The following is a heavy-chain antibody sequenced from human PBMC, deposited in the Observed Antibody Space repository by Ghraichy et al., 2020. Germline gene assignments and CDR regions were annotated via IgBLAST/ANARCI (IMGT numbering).Heavy chain of an antibody. J-gene: IGHJ3*02. CDR1: GFTFSSYW. Sequence: GGSLRLSCAASGFTFSSYWMHWVRQAPGKGLVWVSRINSDGSSTSYADSVKGRFTISRDNAKNTLYLQMNSLRAENTAVYYCARDGYSSSWYGAFDIWGQGTMAPVSS. D-gene: IGHD6-13*01. CDR3: ARDGYSSSWYGAFDI. V-gene: IGHV3-74*01. CDR2: INSDGSST.